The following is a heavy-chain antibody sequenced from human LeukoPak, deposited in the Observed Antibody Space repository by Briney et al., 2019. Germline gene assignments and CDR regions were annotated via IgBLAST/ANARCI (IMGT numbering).Heavy chain of an antibody. CDR2: ISTSCRTI. J-gene: IGHJ4*02. V-gene: IGHV3-48*02. Sequence: QAGGPLRLCCAASAFIFSSYSMNWVRQARGGGLEWVSYISTSCRTISYADSVKGRFTISGDNAKNSLSLQMNSLRDEDTAVYYCVREDPSEYGSIDYWGQGTLVTVSS. D-gene: IGHD3-10*01. CDR3: VREDPSEYGSIDY. CDR1: AFIFSSYS.